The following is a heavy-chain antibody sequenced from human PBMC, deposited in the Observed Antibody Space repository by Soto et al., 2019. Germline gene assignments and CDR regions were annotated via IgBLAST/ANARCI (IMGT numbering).Heavy chain of an antibody. V-gene: IGHV1-46*01. J-gene: IGHJ4*02. CDR2: INPSGGST. CDR1: GYTFTSYY. CDR3: ARAEYSSSADLFDY. Sequence: ASVKVSCKASGYTFTSYYMHWVLQAPGQGLEWMGIINPSGGSTSYAQKFQGRVTMTTDTSTSTAYMELRSLRSDDTAVYYCARAEYSSSADLFDYWGQGTLVTVSS. D-gene: IGHD6-6*01.